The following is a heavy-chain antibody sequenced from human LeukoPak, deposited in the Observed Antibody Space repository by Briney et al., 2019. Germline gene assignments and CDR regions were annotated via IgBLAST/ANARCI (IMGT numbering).Heavy chain of an antibody. CDR1: GGSISSSSYY. D-gene: IGHD2-21*01. CDR2: IYYSGST. CDR3: AGQTFEPWGGVIY. J-gene: IGHJ4*02. Sequence: SETLSLTCTVSGGSISSSSYYWGWIRQPPGKGLEWIGSIYYSGSTYYNPSLKSRVTISVDTSKNQFSLKLSSVTAADTAVYYCAGQTFEPWGGVIYWGQGILVTVSS. V-gene: IGHV4-39*07.